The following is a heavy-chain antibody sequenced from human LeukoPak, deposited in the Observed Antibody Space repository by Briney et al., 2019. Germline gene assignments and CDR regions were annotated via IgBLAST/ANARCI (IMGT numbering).Heavy chain of an antibody. CDR2: ISSSGSTI. J-gene: IGHJ4*02. V-gene: IGHV3-48*03. Sequence: GGSLRLSCAAPGFTFSSYEMNWVRQAPGKGLEWVSYISSSGSTIYYADSVKGRFTISRDNAKNSLYLQMNSLRAEDTAVYYCARDFRDVWGSYRFDYWGQGTLVTVSS. CDR3: ARDFRDVWGSYRFDY. CDR1: GFTFSSYE. D-gene: IGHD3-16*02.